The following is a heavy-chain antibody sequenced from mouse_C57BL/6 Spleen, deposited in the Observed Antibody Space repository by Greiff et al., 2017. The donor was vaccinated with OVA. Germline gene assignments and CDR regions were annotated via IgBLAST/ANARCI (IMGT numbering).Heavy chain of an antibody. D-gene: IGHD2-1*01. J-gene: IGHJ2*01. CDR1: GYTFTSYW. CDR3: ARSGYYGNLDY. Sequence: QVQLQQPGAELVKPGASVKLSCKASGYTFTSYWMHWVKQRPGQGLEWIGMIHPNSGSTNYNEKFKSKATLTVDKSSSTAYMHLSSLTSEDSAVYYCARSGYYGNLDYWGQGTTLTVAS. CDR2: IHPNSGST. V-gene: IGHV1-64*01.